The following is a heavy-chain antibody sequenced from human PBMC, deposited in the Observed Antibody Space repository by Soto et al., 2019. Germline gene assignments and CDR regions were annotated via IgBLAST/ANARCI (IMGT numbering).Heavy chain of an antibody. V-gene: IGHV4-34*02. CDR3: ARNGVGFGFDI. J-gene: IGHJ3*02. Sequence: QVQQQQWGARLLKSSETLSLTCAEYGRSMSGYNWSWLRRSPVRGLEWIGEIGPTGDTNYGPSFMSRVTVSVDTSKYELSLRLTQVTAADTATYLCARNGVGFGFDIWGLGTMVSVSS. CDR2: IGPTGDT. D-gene: IGHD3-10*01. CDR1: GRSMSGYN.